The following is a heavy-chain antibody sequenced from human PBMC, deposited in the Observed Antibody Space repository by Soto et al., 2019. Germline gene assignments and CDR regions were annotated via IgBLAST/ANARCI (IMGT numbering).Heavy chain of an antibody. V-gene: IGHV3-23*01. CDR2: ISSDGGST. CDR3: AKDHDFWSGYYTGFDY. J-gene: IGHJ4*02. Sequence: GGSLRLSCAASGFTFASYAMSWVRQAPGKGLEWVSGISSDGGSTYYADSMKGRFTISRDNSKNTLYLQMNSLRAEDTAVYYCAKDHDFWSGYYTGFDYWGQGTLVTVSS. CDR1: GFTFASYA. D-gene: IGHD3-3*01.